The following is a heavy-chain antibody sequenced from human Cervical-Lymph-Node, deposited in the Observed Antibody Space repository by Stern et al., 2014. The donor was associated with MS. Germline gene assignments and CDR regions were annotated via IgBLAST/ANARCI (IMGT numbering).Heavy chain of an antibody. D-gene: IGHD6-13*01. CDR1: GYTFTSYG. V-gene: IGHV1-18*01. CDR3: ARDSPSIAAAGNAY. J-gene: IGHJ4*02. Sequence: MQLVESGAEVKKPGASVKVSCKASGYTFTSYGISWVRQAPGQELEWMGWISAYNGNTNYAQKLQGRVTMTTDTSTSTAYMELRSLRSDDTAVYYCARDSPSIAAAGNAYWGQGTLVTVSS. CDR2: ISAYNGNT.